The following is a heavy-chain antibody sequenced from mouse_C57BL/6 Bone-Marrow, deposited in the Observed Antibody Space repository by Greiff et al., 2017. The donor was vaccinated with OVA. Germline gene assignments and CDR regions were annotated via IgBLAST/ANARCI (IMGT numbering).Heavy chain of an antibody. CDR1: GFTFSSSG. CDR3: GRRGYFDV. Sequence: EVKLVESGGDLVKPGGSLKLSCAASGFTFSSSGMSWVRPTPDKRLAWVATISSGGSYTYSPDRVKGRFTFSRDTAKNTLYLQMSRLKSEDTAMYYCGRRGYFDVWGTVTTVTGSS. V-gene: IGHV5-6*01. CDR2: ISSGGSYT. J-gene: IGHJ1*03.